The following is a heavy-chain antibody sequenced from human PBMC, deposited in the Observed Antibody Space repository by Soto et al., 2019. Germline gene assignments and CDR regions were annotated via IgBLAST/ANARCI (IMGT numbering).Heavy chain of an antibody. V-gene: IGHV1-69*02. D-gene: IGHD2-21*02. CDR3: ARRRYCGVDCYAQYDYGRDV. Sequence: QVQLVQSGPEVKKPGSSVRISCRSGGDTFSSYTVSWVRQTPGQGLEWMGRIIPVLGVTNYSRKFKGRMTIPADNAKTPANMELSSLKSEDTVRYYCARRRYCGVDCYAQYDYGRDVWGDGTSVIVSS. CDR1: GDTFSSYT. J-gene: IGHJ6*04. CDR2: IIPVLGVT.